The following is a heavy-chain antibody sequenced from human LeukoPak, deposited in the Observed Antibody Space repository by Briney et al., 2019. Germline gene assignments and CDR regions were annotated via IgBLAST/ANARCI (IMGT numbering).Heavy chain of an antibody. V-gene: IGHV1-2*06. J-gene: IGHJ3*02. CDR2: INPNSGDT. CDR3: ARVGLHDTFDI. Sequence: EASVKVSCKASGYTFTGYYMHWVRQAPGQGIEWMGRINPNSGDTNYAQKFQGRVTMTRDTSISTAYMELSRLSFDDTAIYYCARVGLHDTFDIWGQGTMVTVSS. CDR1: GYTFTGYY.